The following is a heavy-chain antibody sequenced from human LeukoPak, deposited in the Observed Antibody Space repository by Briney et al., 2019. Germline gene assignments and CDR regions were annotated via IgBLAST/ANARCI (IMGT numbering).Heavy chain of an antibody. V-gene: IGHV3-23*01. CDR1: GFTFSSYA. CDR2: ISGSGPYT. CDR3: AKHGYCSGISCFFDF. J-gene: IGHJ4*02. D-gene: IGHD2-2*03. Sequence: QPGGSLRLSCAASGFTFSSYAMSWVRQAPGEGLEWVSGISGSGPYTFYTDSGQGRFTISRASSKNTLYLQMNSLRAEDTALYYCAKHGYCSGISCFFDFWGQGTLVTVSS.